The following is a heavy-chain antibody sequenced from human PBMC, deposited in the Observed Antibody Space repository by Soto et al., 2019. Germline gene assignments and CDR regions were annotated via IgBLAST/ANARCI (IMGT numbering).Heavy chain of an antibody. J-gene: IGHJ6*02. D-gene: IGHD2-2*01. CDR3: ARGCSSTSCSYGMDV. CDR2: IIPILGIA. CDR1: GGTFSSYT. V-gene: IGHV1-69*02. Sequence: QVQLVQSGAEVKKPGSSVKVSCKASGGTFSSYTISWVRQAPGQGLEWMGRIIPILGIANYAQKFQGRVTLTADKSTSTAYMELSSLRSEDTAVYYCARGCSSTSCSYGMDVWGQGTTVTVSS.